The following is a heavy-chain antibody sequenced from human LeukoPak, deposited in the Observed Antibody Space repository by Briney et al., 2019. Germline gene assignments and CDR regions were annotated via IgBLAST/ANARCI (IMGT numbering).Heavy chain of an antibody. Sequence: SETLSLTCAVYGGSFSGYYWSRIRQPPGKGLEWIGEINHSGSTNYNPSLKSRVTISVDTSKNQFSLKLSSVAAADTAVYYCARGTQGIAARTFYYYMDVWGKGTTVTVSS. V-gene: IGHV4-34*01. J-gene: IGHJ6*03. CDR3: ARGTQGIAARTFYYYMDV. CDR1: GGSFSGYY. CDR2: INHSGST. D-gene: IGHD6-6*01.